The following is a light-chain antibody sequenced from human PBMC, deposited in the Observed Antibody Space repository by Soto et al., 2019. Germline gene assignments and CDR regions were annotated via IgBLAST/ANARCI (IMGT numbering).Light chain of an antibody. CDR3: QQRTNWHLT. CDR2: DAS. J-gene: IGKJ4*01. V-gene: IGKV3-11*01. CDR1: RSVGRS. Sequence: ETVLTQSPATLSVSPGERATLSCRASRSVGRSLAWYQQKPGQAPRLLIYDASNMATGIPARFSGSGSGTDFTLTISSLEPEDFAIYYCQQRTNWHLTFGGGTTVEIK.